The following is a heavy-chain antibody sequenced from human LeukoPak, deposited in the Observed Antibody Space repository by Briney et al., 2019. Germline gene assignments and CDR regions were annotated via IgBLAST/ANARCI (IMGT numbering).Heavy chain of an antibody. Sequence: PGGSLRLSCAASGFTFSNYWMTWVRQAPGTGLEWVADIKQDGSEKLYVNSVRGRFTISRDNAKMPLFLQMNSLRAEDTAVYYCARDNGVVHGVYYMDVWGKGTTVTVS. J-gene: IGHJ6*03. D-gene: IGHD3-3*01. CDR1: GFTFSNYW. V-gene: IGHV3-7*01. CDR3: ARDNGVVHGVYYMDV. CDR2: IKQDGSEK.